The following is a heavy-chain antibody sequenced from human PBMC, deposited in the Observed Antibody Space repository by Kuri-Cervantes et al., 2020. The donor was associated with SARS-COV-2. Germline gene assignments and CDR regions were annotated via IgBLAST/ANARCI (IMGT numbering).Heavy chain of an antibody. Sequence: GESLKISCAASGFTFSSYSMNWVRQAPGKGLEWVSSISSSSSYIYYADSVKGRFTISRDNAKNSLYLQMNSLRAEDTAVYYCARGYSGSYISWFDPWGQGTLVTVSS. CDR3: ARGYSGSYISWFDP. D-gene: IGHD1-26*01. CDR2: ISSSSSYI. CDR1: GFTFSSYS. J-gene: IGHJ5*02. V-gene: IGHV3-21*01.